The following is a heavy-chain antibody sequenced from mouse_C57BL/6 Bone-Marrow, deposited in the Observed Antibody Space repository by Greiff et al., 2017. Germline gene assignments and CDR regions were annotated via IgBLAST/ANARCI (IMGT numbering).Heavy chain of an antibody. CDR3: VRQSHYVWYFDV. D-gene: IGHD2-5*01. CDR1: GFSFNTYA. J-gene: IGHJ1*03. V-gene: IGHV10-1*01. Sequence: EVMLVESGGGLVQPKGSLKLSCAASGFSFNTYAMYWVRQAPGKGLEWVARIRSKGNNYATYYADTVKDRFTISRDDTESKLYLKMINLKTEASSMYDCVRQSHYVWYFDVWGTGTTVTVSS. CDR2: IRSKGNNYAT.